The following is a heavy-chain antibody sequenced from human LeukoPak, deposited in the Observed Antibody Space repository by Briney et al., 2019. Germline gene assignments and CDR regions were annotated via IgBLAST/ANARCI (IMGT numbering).Heavy chain of an antibody. Sequence: SETLSLTCTVSGVSMSAYQWSWVRQSPEKGLEWIGCINTKVETSYNPSLKSRVTTSVDTSKSQFSLRLTSVTAADTAVYYCATSNDAKIAPFDHWGQGAPATVSS. D-gene: IGHD2-21*01. CDR1: GVSMSAYQ. CDR3: ATSNDAKIAPFDH. V-gene: IGHV4-4*09. CDR2: INTKVET. J-gene: IGHJ4*02.